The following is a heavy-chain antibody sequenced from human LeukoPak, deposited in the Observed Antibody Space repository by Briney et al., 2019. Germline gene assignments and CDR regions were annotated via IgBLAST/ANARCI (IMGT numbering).Heavy chain of an antibody. CDR1: GFTFSSYA. J-gene: IGHJ4*02. V-gene: IGHV3-23*01. Sequence: GGSLRLSCAASGFTFSSYAMSWVRQAPGKGLEWVSAISGSGGSTYYADSVKGRFTISRDNAKNSLYLQMNSLRAEDTAVYYCARVEGGIAAAGTFDYWGQGTLVTVSS. CDR2: ISGSGGST. CDR3: ARVEGGIAAAGTFDY. D-gene: IGHD6-13*01.